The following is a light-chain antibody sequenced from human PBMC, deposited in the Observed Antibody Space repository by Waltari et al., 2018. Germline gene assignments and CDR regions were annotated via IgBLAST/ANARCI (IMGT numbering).Light chain of an antibody. CDR3: SSYTSSSSVV. Sequence: QSALTQPASVSGSPGQSTTISCTGTSSDIGPYNYVSWYQQFPGKAPKLVIYEVFNRPSGISARFSGSTSGNTAYLTISGLQAEDEADYYCSSYTSSSSVVFGGGTKLAVL. CDR1: SSDIGPYNY. V-gene: IGLV2-14*01. CDR2: EVF. J-gene: IGLJ2*01.